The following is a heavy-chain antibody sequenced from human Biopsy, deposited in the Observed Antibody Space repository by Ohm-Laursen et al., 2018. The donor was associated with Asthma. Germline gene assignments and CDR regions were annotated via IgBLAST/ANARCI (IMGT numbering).Heavy chain of an antibody. Sequence: SVKVSCKVSGDSFSNYAISWVRQAPGQGLEWMGGLIPVLGTPDHAQMLEGRVTITADESTSTAHMELSSLSSEDTAVYYCARGYSGSDRIVYYYSGLEVWGQGTTVTVSS. J-gene: IGHJ6*02. CDR1: GDSFSNYA. CDR2: LIPVLGTP. D-gene: IGHD5-12*01. CDR3: ARGYSGSDRIVYYYSGLEV. V-gene: IGHV1-69*13.